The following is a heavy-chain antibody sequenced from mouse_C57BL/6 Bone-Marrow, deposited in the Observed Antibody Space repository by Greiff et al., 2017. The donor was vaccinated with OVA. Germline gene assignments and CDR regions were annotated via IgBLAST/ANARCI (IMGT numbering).Heavy chain of an antibody. CDR2: IDPSDSYT. CDR3: AREGGDYGSSYDWYFDV. CDR1: GYTFTSYW. J-gene: IGHJ1*03. Sequence: QVQLKESGAELVRPGTSVKLSCKASGYTFTSYWMHWVKQRPGQGLEWIGVIDPSDSYTNYNQKFKGKATLTVDTASSTAYMQLSSLTSEDSAVYYCAREGGDYGSSYDWYFDVWGTGTTVTVTA. V-gene: IGHV1-59*01. D-gene: IGHD1-1*01.